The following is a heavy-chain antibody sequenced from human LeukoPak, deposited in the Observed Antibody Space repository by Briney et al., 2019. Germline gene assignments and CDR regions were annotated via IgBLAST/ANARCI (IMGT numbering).Heavy chain of an antibody. CDR2: ISSSSYI. D-gene: IGHD3-10*01. J-gene: IGHJ5*02. CDR1: GFTFSSYS. Sequence: GGSLRLSCAASGFTFSSYSMNWVRQAPGKGLEWVSSISSSSYIYYADSVKGRFTISRDNAKSTVYLQMNSLRVEDAAVYYCSKDLTSDFGGDLDPWGQGTLVTVSS. CDR3: SKDLTSDFGGDLDP. V-gene: IGHV3-21*01.